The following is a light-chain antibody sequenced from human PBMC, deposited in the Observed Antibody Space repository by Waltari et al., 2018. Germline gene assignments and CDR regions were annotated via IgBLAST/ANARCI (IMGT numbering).Light chain of an antibody. CDR2: KVS. J-gene: IGKJ1*01. CDR1: PGRAHRDGNTY. V-gene: IGKV2-30*02. CDR3: MQGTYWPRT. Sequence: VVLTQSPLSLPVTLGQPASLSCRSSPGRAHRDGNTYLNCFQQRPRQSPRSLIYKVSNRDSGVPDRFSGSGSGTDFTLKISRVEAEDVGVYFCMQGTYWPRTFGQGTKVEIK.